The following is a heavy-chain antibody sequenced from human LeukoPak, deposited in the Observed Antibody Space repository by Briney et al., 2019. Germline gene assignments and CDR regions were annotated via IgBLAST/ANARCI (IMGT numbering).Heavy chain of an antibody. CDR2: FDPEDGET. CDR1: GYTLTELS. D-gene: IGHD6-19*01. J-gene: IGHJ4*02. Sequence: ASVKVSCKVSGYTLTELSMHWVRQAPGKGLEWLGGFDPEDGETIYAQKFQGRVTMTEDTSTDTAYIGLSSLRSEDTAVYYCATQSLYSSGWKSFAYWGQGTLVTVSS. CDR3: ATQSLYSSGWKSFAY. V-gene: IGHV1-24*01.